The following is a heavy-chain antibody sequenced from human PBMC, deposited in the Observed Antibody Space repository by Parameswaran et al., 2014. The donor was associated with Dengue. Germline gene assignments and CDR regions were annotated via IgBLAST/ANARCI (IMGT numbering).Heavy chain of an antibody. J-gene: IGHJ6*02. CDR3: ARDLFYSSSYYYYGMDV. V-gene: IGHV1-18*01. Sequence: SWVRQAPGQGLEWMGWISAYNGNTNYAQKLQGRVTMTTDTSTSTAYMELRSLRSDDTAVYYCARDLFYSSSYYYYGMDVWGQGTTVTVSS. D-gene: IGHD6-6*01. CDR2: ISAYNGNT.